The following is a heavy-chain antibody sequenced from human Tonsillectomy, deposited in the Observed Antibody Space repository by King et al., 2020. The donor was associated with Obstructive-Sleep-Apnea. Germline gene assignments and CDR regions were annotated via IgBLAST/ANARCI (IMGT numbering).Heavy chain of an antibody. V-gene: IGHV1-2*02. CDR2: INTNSGAT. CDR1: GYSFTGYY. Sequence: VQLVESGAEVKKPGASVKVSCKTSGYSFTGYYIHWVRQAPGQGLQWMGWINTNSGATDYARTFQGRVTMTRDTSIRTAYLELSGVKSDDTATYYCVRDDGSTWNAIGGWFDPWGQGTLITVSS. J-gene: IGHJ5*02. D-gene: IGHD1-1*01. CDR3: VRDDGSTWNAIGGWFDP.